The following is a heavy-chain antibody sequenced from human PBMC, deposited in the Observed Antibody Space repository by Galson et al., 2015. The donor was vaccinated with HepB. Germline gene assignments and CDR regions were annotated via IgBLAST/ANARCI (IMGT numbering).Heavy chain of an antibody. CDR2: ISSSGGST. Sequence: SLRLSCAASGFTFSSYAMSWVRQAPGKELEWVSGISSSGGSTYYADSVKGRFTISRDNSKNTLYLQMNSLRAEDTAVYSCAKEGGSSGYYCFDYWGQGTLVTVSS. J-gene: IGHJ4*02. CDR3: AKEGGSSGYYCFDY. D-gene: IGHD3-22*01. CDR1: GFTFSSYA. V-gene: IGHV3-23*01.